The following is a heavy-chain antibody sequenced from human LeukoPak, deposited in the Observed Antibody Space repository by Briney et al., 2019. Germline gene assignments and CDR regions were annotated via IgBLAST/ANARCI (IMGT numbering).Heavy chain of an antibody. CDR2: IYTSGST. J-gene: IGHJ4*02. CDR3: ARDPSSDSSGYYSFDY. V-gene: IGHV4-61*02. Sequence: SETLSLTCTVSGGSISSGSYYWSWIRQPAGKGLEWIGRIYTSGSTNYNPSLKSRVTIPVDTSKNQFSLKLSSVTAADTAVYYCARDPSSDSSGYYSFDYWGQGTLVTVSS. CDR1: GGSISSGSYY. D-gene: IGHD3-22*01.